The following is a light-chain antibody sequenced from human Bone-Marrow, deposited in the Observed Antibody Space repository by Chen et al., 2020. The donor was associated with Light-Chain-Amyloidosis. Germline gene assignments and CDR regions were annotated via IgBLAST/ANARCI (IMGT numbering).Light chain of an antibody. J-gene: IGLJ2*01. CDR1: DWPTKY. CDR2: RDT. V-gene: IGLV3-25*03. CDR3: QSADSSGTYEVI. Sequence: SYELTQPPSVSVSPGQTARTTCSGDDWPTKYDYWYQQKPGQAPVLVIHRDTERPSGISERFSGSSSGTTATLTISGVQAEDEADYHCQSADSSGTYEVIFGGGTKLTVL.